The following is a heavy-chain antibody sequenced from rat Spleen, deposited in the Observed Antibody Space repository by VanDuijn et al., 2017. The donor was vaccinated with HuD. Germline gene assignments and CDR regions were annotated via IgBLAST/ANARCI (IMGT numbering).Heavy chain of an antibody. J-gene: IGHJ1*01. Sequence: EVQLVESGGGLVQPGRSLKLSCVASGFTFNNYWMTWIRQAPGKGLEWVASITNAGGSTYYPDSVKGRFTISRDNAKSTLYLQMNSLRSEDTATYYCTREETLYWYFDFWGPGTMVTVSS. CDR1: GFTFNNYW. V-gene: IGHV5-31*01. D-gene: IGHD3-4*01. CDR3: TREETLYWYFDF. CDR2: ITNAGGST.